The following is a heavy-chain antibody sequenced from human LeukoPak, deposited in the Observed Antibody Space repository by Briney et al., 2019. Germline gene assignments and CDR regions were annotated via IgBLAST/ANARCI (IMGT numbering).Heavy chain of an antibody. CDR2: IFHNGST. D-gene: IGHD3-22*01. V-gene: IGHV4-4*02. J-gene: IGHJ4*02. Sequence: SGTLSLTCAVSGDSSSNTNWWSWVRQPPGRGLEWIGEIFHNGSTNSNPSLKSRVTISLDESKNHFSLRLTSVTAADTAMYYCASYSYYYDSSGYFDYWGQGTLVTVSS. CDR3: ASYSYYYDSSGYFDY. CDR1: GDSSSNTNW.